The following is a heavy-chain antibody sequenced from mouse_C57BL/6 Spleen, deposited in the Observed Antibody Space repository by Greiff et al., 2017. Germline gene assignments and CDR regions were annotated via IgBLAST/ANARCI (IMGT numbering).Heavy chain of an antibody. J-gene: IGHJ2*01. CDR1: GYTFTSYW. CDR2: IYPGSGST. CDR3: ARRGYDYEGCDY. D-gene: IGHD2-4*01. V-gene: IGHV1-55*01. Sequence: VQLQQPGAELVKPGASVKMSCKASGYTFTSYWITWVKQRPGQGLEWIGDIYPGSGSTNYNEKFKSKATLTVDTSSSTAYMQLSSLTSEDSAVYYCARRGYDYEGCDYWGQGTTLTVSS.